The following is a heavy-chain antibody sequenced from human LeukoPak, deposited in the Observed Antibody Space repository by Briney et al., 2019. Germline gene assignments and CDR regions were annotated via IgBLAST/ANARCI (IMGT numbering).Heavy chain of an antibody. D-gene: IGHD3-10*01. CDR1: GFTFDDYA. Sequence: PGGSLRLSCAASGFTFDDYAMHWVRQAPGKGLEWVSGISWNSGSIGYADSVKGRFTISRDNAKNSLYLQMNSLRAEDTALYYCAKDPLYYGSGSYDYWGQGTLVTVSS. J-gene: IGHJ4*02. CDR2: ISWNSGSI. CDR3: AKDPLYYGSGSYDY. V-gene: IGHV3-9*01.